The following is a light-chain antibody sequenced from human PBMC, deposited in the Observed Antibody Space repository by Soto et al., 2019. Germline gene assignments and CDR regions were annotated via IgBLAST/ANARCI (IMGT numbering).Light chain of an antibody. CDR3: HQYGSSSQT. J-gene: IGKJ1*01. V-gene: IGKV3-20*01. CDR2: GAS. Sequence: EIVLTQSPGTLSLSPGERATLSCRASQSVSSNYLAWYQQKPGQAPRLLIYGASRRTTGIPDRFSGSGSGTDFTLTISRLEPEDFAVYYCHQYGSSSQTFGSGTKVDIK. CDR1: QSVSSNY.